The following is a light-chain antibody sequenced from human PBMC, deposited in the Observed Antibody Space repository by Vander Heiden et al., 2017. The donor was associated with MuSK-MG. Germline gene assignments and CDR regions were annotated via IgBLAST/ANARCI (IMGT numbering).Light chain of an antibody. CDR1: QSISSW. Sequence: DIQMTQSPSTLSASVGNRVTITCRASQSISSWLAWYQQKPGKAPKLLIYMASILESGLPSRVSGSGSGTEFALTINSLQPDDFATFYCQQYNNSFGQGTKVEIK. CDR3: QQYNNS. J-gene: IGKJ1*01. V-gene: IGKV1-5*03. CDR2: MAS.